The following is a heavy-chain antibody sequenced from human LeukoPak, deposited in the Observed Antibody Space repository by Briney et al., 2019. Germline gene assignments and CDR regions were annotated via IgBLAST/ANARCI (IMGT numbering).Heavy chain of an antibody. Sequence: PSETLSLTCTVSGGSISSGDYYWSWIRQPPGKGLEWIGYIYYSGSTYYNPSLKSRVTTSVDTSKNQFSLKLSSVTAADTAVYYCARVPAAYPYCGGDCYSTYFDYWGQGTLVTVSS. V-gene: IGHV4-30-4*08. CDR3: ARVPAAYPYCGGDCYSTYFDY. J-gene: IGHJ4*02. D-gene: IGHD2-21*01. CDR1: GGSISSGDYY. CDR2: IYYSGST.